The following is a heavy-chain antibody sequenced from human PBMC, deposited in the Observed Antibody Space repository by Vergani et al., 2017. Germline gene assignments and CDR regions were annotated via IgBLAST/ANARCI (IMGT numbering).Heavy chain of an antibody. V-gene: IGHV1-8*01. D-gene: IGHD3-10*01. CDR2: MNPNSGNT. J-gene: IGHJ4*02. Sequence: QVQLVQSGAEVKTPGASVTVSCKASGYTFTSYDINWVRQATGQGLEWMGWMNPNSGNTGYAQKFQGRVSMTRNTYKSTAYMELSRLRSEDAAVYYCAGGGNYASGGYYPRWGQGTLVTVSS. CDR3: AGGGNYASGGYYPR. CDR1: GYTFTSYD.